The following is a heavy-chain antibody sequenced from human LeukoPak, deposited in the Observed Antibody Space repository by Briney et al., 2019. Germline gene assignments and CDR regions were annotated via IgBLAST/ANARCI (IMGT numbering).Heavy chain of an antibody. CDR1: GFMFTDYW. V-gene: IGHV3-7*04. CDR2: IRQDGSEK. D-gene: IGHD6-13*01. J-gene: IGHJ4*01. CDR3: ARGGTAAGLYFDL. Sequence: PGGSLRLSCEVSGFMFTDYWMNWVRQAPGKGPEWVASIRQDGSEKTYVDSVKGRFTISRDNTKNSLSLQLNGLRAEDTAVYYCARGGTAAGLYFDLWGQGTLVTVSS.